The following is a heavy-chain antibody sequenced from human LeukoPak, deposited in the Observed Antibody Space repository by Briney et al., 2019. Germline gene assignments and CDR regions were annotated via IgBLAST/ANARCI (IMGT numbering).Heavy chain of an antibody. J-gene: IGHJ6*02. CDR2: INHSGST. V-gene: IGHV4-34*01. CDR1: GGSFSGYY. D-gene: IGHD5-18*01. Sequence: SETLSLTCAVYGGSFSGYYWSWIRQPPGKGLEWIGEINHSGSTNYNPSLKSRVTISVDTSKNQFSLKLSSVTAADTAVYYCARGTTAMARPPQLGNYYYGMDVWGQGTTVTVSS. CDR3: ARGTTAMARPPQLGNYYYGMDV.